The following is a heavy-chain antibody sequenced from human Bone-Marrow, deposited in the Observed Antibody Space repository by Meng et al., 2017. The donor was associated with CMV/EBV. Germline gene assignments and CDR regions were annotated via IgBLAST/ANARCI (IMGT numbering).Heavy chain of an antibody. J-gene: IGHJ3*02. CDR1: GGSISSGDYY. Sequence: QGRLQESGPVLVNPSQTLYLTCTVSGGSISSGDYYWSWIRQPPGKGLEWIGYIYYSGSTYYNPSLKSRVTISVDTSKNQFSLKLSSVTAADTAVYYCARDDTAMVKGAFNIWGQGTMVTVSS. CDR3: ARDDTAMVKGAFNI. CDR2: IYYSGST. D-gene: IGHD5-18*01. V-gene: IGHV4-30-4*08.